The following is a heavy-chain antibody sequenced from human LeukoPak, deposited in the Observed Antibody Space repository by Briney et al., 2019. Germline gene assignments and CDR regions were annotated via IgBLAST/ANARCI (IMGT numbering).Heavy chain of an antibody. D-gene: IGHD3-10*01. CDR3: GGSGSSEDY. J-gene: IGHJ4*02. V-gene: IGHV3-74*01. Sequence: GGSLRLSCAASGFTFSSYAMSWVRQAPGKGLVWVSRINSDGSRTGYADSVKGRFTISRDNAKNTLYLQMNSLRAEDTAVYYCGGSGSSEDYWGQGTLVTVSS. CDR2: INSDGSRT. CDR1: GFTFSSYA.